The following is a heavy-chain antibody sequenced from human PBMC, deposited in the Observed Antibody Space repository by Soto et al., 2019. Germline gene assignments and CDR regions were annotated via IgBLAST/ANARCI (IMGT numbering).Heavy chain of an antibody. D-gene: IGHD3-10*01. CDR2: LSGSGTST. V-gene: IGHV3-23*01. Sequence: EVQLLESGGGLVQPGGSLRLSCAASGFSFVNYAMNWVRQAPGKGLEWVSGLSGSGTSTYYADSVKGRFTISRDNSRNTLYLQMNSLTAEDTAVYYCANGRATYGLLTHDYWGQGTLVTVSS. CDR3: ANGRATYGLLTHDY. J-gene: IGHJ4*02. CDR1: GFSFVNYA.